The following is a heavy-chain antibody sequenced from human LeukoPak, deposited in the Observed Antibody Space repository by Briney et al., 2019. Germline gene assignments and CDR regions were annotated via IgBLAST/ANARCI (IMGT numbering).Heavy chain of an antibody. D-gene: IGHD3-10*01. CDR2: ISGDGGTT. Sequence: GGSLRLSCAASGFPFTNYAMSGVRQAPGKGLECVSGISGDGGTTFCADSVNGRFTISRDNSKTTLYLQMHSLRAEDTAVYYCAKPLWPALVWFGEGYSFGYWGQGTLVTVSS. CDR1: GFPFTNYA. CDR3: AKPLWPALVWFGEGYSFGY. V-gene: IGHV3-23*01. J-gene: IGHJ4*02.